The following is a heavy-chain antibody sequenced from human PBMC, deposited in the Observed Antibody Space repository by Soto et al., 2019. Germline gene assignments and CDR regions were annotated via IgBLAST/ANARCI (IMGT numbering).Heavy chain of an antibody. D-gene: IGHD3-3*01. J-gene: IGHJ4*02. Sequence: PGGSLRLSCTASGFTFGDYAMSWFRQAPGKGLEWVGFIRSKAYGGTTEYAASVKGRFTISRDDSKSIAYLQMNSLKTEDTAVYYCTRVRFDDFWSGYSTAEYYFDYWGQGTLVTVSS. CDR3: TRVRFDDFWSGYSTAEYYFDY. V-gene: IGHV3-49*03. CDR1: GFTFGDYA. CDR2: IRSKAYGGTT.